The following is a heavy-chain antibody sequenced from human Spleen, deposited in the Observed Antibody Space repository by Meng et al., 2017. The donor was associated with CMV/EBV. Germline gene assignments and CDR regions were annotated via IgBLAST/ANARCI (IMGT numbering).Heavy chain of an antibody. V-gene: IGHV1-69*10. J-gene: IGHJ3*02. CDR3: AREGLTSSSSRLEAFDI. Sequence: SVKVSCKASGGTFSSYAISWVRQAPGQGLEWMGGIIPILGIANYAQKFQGRVTITADKSTSTAYMELSSLRSEDTAVYYCAREGLTSSSSRLEAFDIWGQGTMVTVSS. CDR1: GGTFSSYA. CDR2: IIPILGIA. D-gene: IGHD6-6*01.